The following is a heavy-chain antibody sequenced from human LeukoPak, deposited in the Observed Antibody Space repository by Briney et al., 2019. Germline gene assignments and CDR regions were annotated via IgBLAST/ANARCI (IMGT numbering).Heavy chain of an antibody. Sequence: ASVKVSCKASGYTFTNYGFTWVRQAPGQGLEWMGWISLYNGNTNYALKLQGRVTMTADTSTSTAYMELRSLSSDDTAVYYCARVSYGANYMDVWGKGTTVTVSS. D-gene: IGHD4/OR15-4a*01. V-gene: IGHV1-18*01. CDR2: ISLYNGNT. CDR3: ARVSYGANYMDV. CDR1: GYTFTNYG. J-gene: IGHJ6*03.